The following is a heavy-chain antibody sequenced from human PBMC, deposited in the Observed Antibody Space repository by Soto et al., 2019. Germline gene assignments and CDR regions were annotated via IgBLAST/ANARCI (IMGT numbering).Heavy chain of an antibody. CDR1: GYTFTVSY. CDR3: AQEHRFCSGGSCAIDF. D-gene: IGHD2-15*01. Sequence: QVQLVQSGAEMKKPGASVKVSCKASGYTFTVSYIHWMRQAPGQGFEWMGWFNPNTGATHYAQKFQGRVNMTRDTSISTAYMELSRLRSDDTAVYYCAQEHRFCSGGSCAIDFWGQGTLVTVSS. V-gene: IGHV1-2*02. J-gene: IGHJ4*02. CDR2: FNPNTGAT.